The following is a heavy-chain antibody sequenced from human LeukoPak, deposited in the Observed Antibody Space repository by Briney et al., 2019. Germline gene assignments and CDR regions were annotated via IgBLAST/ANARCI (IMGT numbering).Heavy chain of an antibody. V-gene: IGHV3-30*03. D-gene: IGHD2-21*02. CDR1: GFTFSSYA. J-gene: IGHJ3*02. CDR3: ALIVVVTAIPGDAFDI. Sequence: GGSLRLSCAASGFTFSSYAMSWVRQAPGKGLEWVAVISYDGSNKYYADSVKGRFTISRDNSKNTLYLQMNSLRAEDTAVYYCALIVVVTAIPGDAFDIWGQGTMVTVSS. CDR2: ISYDGSNK.